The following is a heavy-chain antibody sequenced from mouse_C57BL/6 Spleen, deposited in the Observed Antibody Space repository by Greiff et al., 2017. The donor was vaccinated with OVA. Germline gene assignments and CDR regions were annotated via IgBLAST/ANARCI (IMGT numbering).Heavy chain of an antibody. J-gene: IGHJ2*01. CDR2: ISNGGGST. D-gene: IGHD2-4*01. Sequence: EVQGVESGGGLVQPGGSLKLSCAASGFTFSDYYMYWVRQTPEKRLEWVAYISNGGGSTYYPDTVKGRFTISRDNAKNTLYLQMSRLKSEDTAMYYCARGGAMITYFDYWGQGTTLTVSS. CDR3: ARGGAMITYFDY. V-gene: IGHV5-12*01. CDR1: GFTFSDYY.